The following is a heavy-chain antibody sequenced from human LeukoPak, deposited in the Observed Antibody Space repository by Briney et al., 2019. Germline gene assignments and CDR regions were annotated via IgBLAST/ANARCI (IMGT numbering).Heavy chain of an antibody. CDR2: IYYSGNT. CDR3: DSTASNWCGP. J-gene: IGHJ5*02. Sequence: SQTLSLHCTVSGGSISSGDFYWTWIRQPPGKGLERIGYIYYSGNTYYNPSLKSRVTISVDTSKNQFSLKLNSVTAAHKGVYHCDSTASNWCGPWGKGNLVPVSS. V-gene: IGHV4-30-4*08. CDR1: GGSISSGDFY. D-gene: IGHD5-18*01.